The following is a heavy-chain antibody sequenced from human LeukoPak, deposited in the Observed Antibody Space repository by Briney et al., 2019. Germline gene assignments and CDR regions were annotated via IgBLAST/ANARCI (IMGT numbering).Heavy chain of an antibody. J-gene: IGHJ1*01. D-gene: IGHD1-1*01. CDR1: GGSINSYY. CDR3: ARESERGLERR. Sequence: SETLSLTCTVSGGSINSYYWSWIRQPPGKGLEWIGYIYYSGSTNYNPSLKSRDTISVDTSKNQFSLKLSSVTAADTAVYYCARESERGLERRWGQGTLVTVSS. CDR2: IYYSGST. V-gene: IGHV4-59*01.